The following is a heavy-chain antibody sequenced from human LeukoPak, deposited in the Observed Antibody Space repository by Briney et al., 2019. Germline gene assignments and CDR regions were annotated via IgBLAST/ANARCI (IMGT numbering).Heavy chain of an antibody. V-gene: IGHV1-8*01. CDR1: GYAFTSYD. CDR3: ARVRYCSGGSCYDQQPYYFDY. D-gene: IGHD2-15*01. J-gene: IGHJ4*02. CDR2: MNPNSGNT. Sequence: ASVKVSCKASGYAFTSYDINWVRQATGQGLEWMGWMNPNSGNTGYAQKFQGRVTMTRNTSISTAYMELSSLRSEDTAVYYCARVRYCSGGSCYDQQPYYFDYWGQGTLVTVSS.